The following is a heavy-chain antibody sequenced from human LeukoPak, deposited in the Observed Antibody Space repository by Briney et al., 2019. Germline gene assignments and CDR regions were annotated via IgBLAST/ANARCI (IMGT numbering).Heavy chain of an antibody. CDR1: GDTFSSYA. D-gene: IGHD1-26*01. V-gene: IGHV1-69*04. J-gene: IGHJ5*02. Sequence: ASVKVSCKASGDTFSSYAISWVRQAPGQGLEWMGRIIPILGIANYAQKFQGRVTITADKSTSTAYMELSSLRSEDTAVYYCARERVGATVQGWFDPWGQGTLVTVSS. CDR3: ARERVGATVQGWFDP. CDR2: IIPILGIA.